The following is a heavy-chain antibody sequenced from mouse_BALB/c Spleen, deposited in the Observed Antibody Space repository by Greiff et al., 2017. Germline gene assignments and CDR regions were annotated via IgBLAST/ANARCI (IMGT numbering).Heavy chain of an antibody. Sequence: EVKLQQSGAELVKPGASVKLSCTASGFNIKDTYMHWVKQRPEQGLEWIGRIDPANGNTKYDPKFQGKATITADTSSNTAYLQLSSLTSEDTAVYYCGTVVADYWGQGTTLTVSS. CDR3: GTVVADY. CDR2: IDPANGNT. J-gene: IGHJ2*01. CDR1: GFNIKDTY. V-gene: IGHV14-3*02. D-gene: IGHD1-1*01.